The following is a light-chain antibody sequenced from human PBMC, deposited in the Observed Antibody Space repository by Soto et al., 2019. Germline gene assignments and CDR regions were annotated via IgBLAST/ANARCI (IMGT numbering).Light chain of an antibody. CDR2: DTS. J-gene: IGKJ1*01. Sequence: EIVLTQSPGTLSLSPGERATLSCRASQSLTNSFIAWYQQKPGQAPRLLIYDTSSRATGIPDRFSGSGSGTDFTLTISSLQSEDFALYYCQQYDKWPWTFGQGTKVDIK. V-gene: IGKV3-20*01. CDR3: QQYDKWPWT. CDR1: QSLTNSF.